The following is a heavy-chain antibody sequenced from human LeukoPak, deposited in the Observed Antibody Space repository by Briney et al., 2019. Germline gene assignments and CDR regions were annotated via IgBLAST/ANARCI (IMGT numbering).Heavy chain of an antibody. CDR1: GGSISSYY. CDR2: IYYSGST. D-gene: IGHD4-11*01. CDR3: ARSFRYYSNYPFDY. J-gene: IGHJ4*02. V-gene: IGHV4-59*01. Sequence: SETLSLTCTVSGGSISSYYWSWILQPPGKGLEWIGYIYYSGSTNYNPSLKSRVTISVDTSKNQFSLKLSSVTAADTAVYYCARSFRYYSNYPFDYWGQGTLVTVSS.